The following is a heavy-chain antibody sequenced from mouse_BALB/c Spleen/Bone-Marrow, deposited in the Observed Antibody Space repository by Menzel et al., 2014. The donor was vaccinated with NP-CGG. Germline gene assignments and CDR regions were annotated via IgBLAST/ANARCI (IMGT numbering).Heavy chain of an antibody. CDR3: TREKVGDFDY. CDR2: IHPGNGGT. V-gene: IGHV1-15*01. CDR1: GFTFTDYE. J-gene: IGHJ2*01. Sequence: QVQLQQPGAELVRPGASVKLSCKALGFTFTDYEMHWVKQTPVHGLEWIGTIHPGNGGTAYNQKFKSKATLTADKSSSTAYMELSSLTSENSAVYSGTREKVGDFDYWGQGTTLTVSS.